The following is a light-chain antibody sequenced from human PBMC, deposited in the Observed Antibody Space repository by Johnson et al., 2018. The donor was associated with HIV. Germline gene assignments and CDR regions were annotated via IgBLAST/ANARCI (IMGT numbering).Light chain of an antibody. V-gene: IGLV1-51*02. CDR2: ENN. Sequence: QSVLTQPPSVSAAPGQKVTISCYGSSSNIGNNYVSWYQHLPGTAPKLLIYENNKRPSGIPDRFSGSKSGTSATLGITGLQTGDEADYYCGTWDSSLSTGVFGTGTKVTVL. CDR1: SSNIGNNY. J-gene: IGLJ1*01. CDR3: GTWDSSLSTGV.